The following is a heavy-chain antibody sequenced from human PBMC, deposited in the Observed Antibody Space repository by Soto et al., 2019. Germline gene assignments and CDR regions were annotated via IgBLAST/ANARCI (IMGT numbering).Heavy chain of an antibody. CDR3: AKVAARPFELYYGMDV. D-gene: IGHD6-6*01. CDR1: GFTFSSYA. J-gene: IGHJ6*02. Sequence: PGGSLRLSCAASGFTFSSYAMSWVRQAPGKGLEWVSPISGSGASTYYADSVKGRFTISRDNSKNTLYLQMNSLRAEDTAVYYCAKVAARPFELYYGMDVWGQGTTVTVSS. V-gene: IGHV3-23*01. CDR2: ISGSGAST.